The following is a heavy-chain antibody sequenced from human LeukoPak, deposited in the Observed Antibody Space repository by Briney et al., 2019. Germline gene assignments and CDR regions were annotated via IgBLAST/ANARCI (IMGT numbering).Heavy chain of an antibody. J-gene: IGHJ4*02. Sequence: GGSLRLSCAASGFTFSTYGMHWVRQAPGKGLEWVAVISYDGSNKYYAGSVKGRFTISRDNSKNTLYLQMNSLRAEDTAVYYCAKSDLGHRSRQVGHFDYWGQGTLVTVSS. CDR1: GFTFSTYG. CDR3: AKSDLGHRSRQVGHFDY. CDR2: ISYDGSNK. D-gene: IGHD2-15*01. V-gene: IGHV3-30*18.